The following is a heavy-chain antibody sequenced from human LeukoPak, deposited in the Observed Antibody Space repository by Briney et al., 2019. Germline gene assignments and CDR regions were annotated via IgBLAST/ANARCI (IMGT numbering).Heavy chain of an antibody. CDR1: GFTFSSYA. CDR2: ISYDGSNK. Sequence: PGGSLRPSCAASGFTFSSYAMHWVRQAPGKGLEWVAVISYDGSNKYYAGSVKGRFTISRDNSKNTLYLQMNSLRAEDTAVYYCAREEIFRVAVAGNWVDYWGQGTLVTVSS. CDR3: AREEIFRVAVAGNWVDY. D-gene: IGHD6-19*01. J-gene: IGHJ4*02. V-gene: IGHV3-30-3*01.